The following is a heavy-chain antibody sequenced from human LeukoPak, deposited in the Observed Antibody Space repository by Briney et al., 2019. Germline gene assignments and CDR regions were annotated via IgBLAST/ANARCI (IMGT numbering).Heavy chain of an antibody. CDR2: INHSGST. CDR1: GGSFSGYY. Sequence: SETLSLTCGVYGGSFSGYYWSWIRQPPGKGLEWIGEINHSGSTNYNPSLKSRVTISVDTSKNQFSLKLSSVTAADTAVYYCASLKAVAVRTAFDLWGRGTLVTVSS. CDR3: ASLKAVAVRTAFDL. J-gene: IGHJ2*01. D-gene: IGHD6-19*01. V-gene: IGHV4-34*01.